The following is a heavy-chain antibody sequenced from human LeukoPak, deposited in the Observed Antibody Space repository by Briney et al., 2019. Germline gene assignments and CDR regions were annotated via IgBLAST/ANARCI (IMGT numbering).Heavy chain of an antibody. Sequence: ASVKVSCKASGYTFTGYYMHWVRQAPGQGLEWMGWINPNSGGTNYAQKFQGRVTMTRDTSISTAYMELSRLRSDDTAVYYCARDQDSWNDWFDPWGQGTLVTASS. CDR1: GYTFTGYY. D-gene: IGHD1-20*01. V-gene: IGHV1-2*02. CDR3: ARDQDSWNDWFDP. CDR2: INPNSGGT. J-gene: IGHJ5*02.